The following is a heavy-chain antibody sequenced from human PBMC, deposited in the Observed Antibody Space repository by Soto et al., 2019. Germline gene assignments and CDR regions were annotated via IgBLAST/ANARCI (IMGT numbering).Heavy chain of an antibody. CDR1: GGTFSSYA. J-gene: IGHJ6*02. Sequence: QVQLVQSGAEVKKPGSSVKVSCKASGGTFSSYAISWVRQAPGQGLEWMGGIIPIFGTANYAQNFQGRVTITADESTSTAYMEMSSLRSEDTAVYYCARAGQGYITGTTSWGDYYYYGMDVWGQGTTVTVSS. V-gene: IGHV1-69*01. CDR3: ARAGQGYITGTTSWGDYYYYGMDV. CDR2: IIPIFGTA. D-gene: IGHD1-7*01.